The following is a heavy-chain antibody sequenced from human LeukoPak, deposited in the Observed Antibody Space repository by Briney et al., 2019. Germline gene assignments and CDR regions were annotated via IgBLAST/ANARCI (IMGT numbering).Heavy chain of an antibody. J-gene: IGHJ4*02. D-gene: IGHD3-10*01. CDR3: ARGLNYYGSGSYTDY. Sequence: SETLSLTCAVYGGSFSGYYWSWIRQPPGKGLEWIGEINHSGSTNYNPSLKSRVTISVDTSKNQFSLKLSSVTAADTRVYYCARGLNYYGSGSYTDYWGQGTLVTVSS. V-gene: IGHV4-34*01. CDR1: GGSFSGYY. CDR2: INHSGST.